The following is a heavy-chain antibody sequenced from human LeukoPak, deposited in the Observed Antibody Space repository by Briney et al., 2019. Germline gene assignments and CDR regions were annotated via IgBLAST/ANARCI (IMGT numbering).Heavy chain of an antibody. D-gene: IGHD4-23*01. Sequence: GGSLRLSCAASGFTFSSYAMHWVRQAPGKGLEYVSAISSNGGSTYYANSVKGRFTISRDNSKNTLYLQMGSLRADGMAVYYCATDTGGWGQGTLVTVSS. J-gene: IGHJ4*02. CDR2: ISSNGGST. CDR1: GFTFSSYA. CDR3: ATDTGG. V-gene: IGHV3-64*01.